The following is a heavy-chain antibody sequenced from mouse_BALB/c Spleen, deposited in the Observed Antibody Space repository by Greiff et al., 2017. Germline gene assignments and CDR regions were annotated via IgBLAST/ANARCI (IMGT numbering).Heavy chain of an antibody. Sequence: EVKLQESGAELVKPGASVKLSCTASGFNIKDTYMHWVKQRPEQGLEWIGRIDPANGNTKYDPKFQGKATITADTSSNTAYLQLSSLTSEDTAVYYCAPYGNYDAMDYWGQGTSVTVSS. CDR3: APYGNYDAMDY. CDR1: GFNIKDTY. J-gene: IGHJ4*01. CDR2: IDPANGNT. V-gene: IGHV14-3*02. D-gene: IGHD2-10*02.